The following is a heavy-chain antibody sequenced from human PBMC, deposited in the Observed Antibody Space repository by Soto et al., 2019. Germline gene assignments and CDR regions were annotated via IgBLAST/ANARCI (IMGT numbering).Heavy chain of an antibody. CDR2: IYYSGST. CDR1: GGSISSYY. Sequence: SETLSLTCTVSGGSISSYYWSWIRQPPGKGLEWIGYIYYSGSTNYNPSLKSRVTISVDTSKNQFSLKLSSVTAADTTVEYCVIGDTRDYFDYWGQGTLVTVSS. D-gene: IGHD2-21*02. J-gene: IGHJ4*02. V-gene: IGHV4-59*01. CDR3: VIGDTRDYFDY.